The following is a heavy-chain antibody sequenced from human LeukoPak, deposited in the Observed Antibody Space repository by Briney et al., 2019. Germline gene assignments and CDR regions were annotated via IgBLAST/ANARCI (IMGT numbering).Heavy chain of an antibody. CDR3: ARGSVDLTGYYRLDY. V-gene: IGHV1-69*13. Sequence: ASVKVSCKASGGTFSSYAISWVRQAPGQGLEWMGGIIPIFGTANYAQKFQGRVTITADESTSTAYMELSSLRSEDTAAYYCARGSVDLTGYYRLDYWGQGTLVTVSS. CDR2: IIPIFGTA. D-gene: IGHD3-9*01. CDR1: GGTFSSYA. J-gene: IGHJ4*02.